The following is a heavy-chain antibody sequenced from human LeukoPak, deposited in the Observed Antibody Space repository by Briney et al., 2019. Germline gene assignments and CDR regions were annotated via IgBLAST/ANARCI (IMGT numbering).Heavy chain of an antibody. Sequence: GGSLRLSCAASGFTFSSYEMNWVRQAPGKGLEWLSHISTSGDTIHYANSVEGRFTISRDNAKNSLYLQMNSLRAEDTAVYYCARFRRATGTTHYYYYYYMDVWGKGTTVTISS. CDR3: ARFRRATGTTHYYYYYYMDV. D-gene: IGHD1-1*01. CDR1: GFTFSSYE. J-gene: IGHJ6*03. CDR2: ISTSGDTI. V-gene: IGHV3-48*03.